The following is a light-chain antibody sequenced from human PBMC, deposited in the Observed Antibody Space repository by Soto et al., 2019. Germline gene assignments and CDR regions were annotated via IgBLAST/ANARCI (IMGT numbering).Light chain of an antibody. J-gene: IGKJ1*01. CDR2: DAS. Sequence: DIQMTQSPSSLSASVGDRVTITCQASQDISNYLNWYQQKPGKAPKLLIYDASNLETGVPSRFSGSGSGTDFTFTISSLQSEDIATYYCQQYDNLWTFGQGTKVEIK. V-gene: IGKV1-33*01. CDR1: QDISNY. CDR3: QQYDNLWT.